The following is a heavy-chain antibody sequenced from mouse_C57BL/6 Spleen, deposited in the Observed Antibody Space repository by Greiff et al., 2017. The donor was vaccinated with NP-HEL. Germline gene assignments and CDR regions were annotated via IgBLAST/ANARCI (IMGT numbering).Heavy chain of an antibody. Sequence: VKLMESGPELVKPGASVKISCKASGYAFSSSWMNWVKQRPGKGLEWIGRIYPGDGDNKHNGKIKGKATLTADNSSSTAYMQLGSLTSEVSAVYFCARGGCYGNYGFAYWGQGTLVTVSA. V-gene: IGHV1-82*01. CDR1: GYAFSSSW. CDR3: ARGGCYGNYGFAY. CDR2: IYPGDGDN. J-gene: IGHJ3*01. D-gene: IGHD2-1*01.